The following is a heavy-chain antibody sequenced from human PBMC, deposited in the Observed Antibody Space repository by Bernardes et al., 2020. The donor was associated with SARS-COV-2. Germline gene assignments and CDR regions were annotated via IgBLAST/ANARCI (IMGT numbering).Heavy chain of an antibody. J-gene: IGHJ4*02. CDR3: ARRAVGDYFFDY. V-gene: IGHV3-23*01. CDR1: GFTFSSYA. Sequence: GGSLRLSCAASGFTFSSYAMSWVRQAPGKGLEWVSAISGSGGRTGYADSVKGRFTISRDNAKNSLYLQMDSLRAEDTALYHCARRAVGDYFFDYWGQGTLVTVSS. D-gene: IGHD2-21*02. CDR2: ISGSGGRT.